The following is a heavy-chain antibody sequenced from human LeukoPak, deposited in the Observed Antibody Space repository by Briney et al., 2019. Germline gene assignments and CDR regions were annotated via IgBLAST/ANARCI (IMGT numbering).Heavy chain of an antibody. J-gene: IGHJ4*02. Sequence: PSETLSLTCTVAGGSINSYYWSWIRQPPGKGLEWIGYIYYSGSTNYNPSLKSRVTISVDTSKNQFSLKLSSVTAADTAMYFCARSSLAVYFDYWGQGTLVTASS. CDR2: IYYSGST. V-gene: IGHV4-59*08. CDR1: GGSINSYY. D-gene: IGHD6-19*01. CDR3: ARSSLAVYFDY.